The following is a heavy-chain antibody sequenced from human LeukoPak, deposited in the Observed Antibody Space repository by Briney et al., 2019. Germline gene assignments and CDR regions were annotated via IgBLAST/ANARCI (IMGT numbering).Heavy chain of an antibody. CDR3: ARHGLYCSSTSCSHLDY. J-gene: IGHJ4*02. Sequence: SETLSLTCTVSGDSISSSSYYWGWIRQPPGKGLEWIGSIYYSGSTYYNPSLKSRVTISLDTSKNQFSLKLSSGTAADTAVYYCARHGLYCSSTSCSHLDYWGQGTLVTVSS. CDR2: IYYSGST. CDR1: GDSISSSSYY. V-gene: IGHV4-39*01. D-gene: IGHD2-2*01.